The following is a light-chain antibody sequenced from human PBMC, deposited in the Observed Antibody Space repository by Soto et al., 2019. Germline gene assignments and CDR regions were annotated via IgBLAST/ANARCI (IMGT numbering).Light chain of an antibody. Sequence: EIVLMQSPGTLSLSPGEGATLSCRASQSVNNNYLAWYQQRPGQAPTVRIFDTSRRATGVPDRFSGSGSGTDFTLRISRVEPDDFAVYYCQQYGSSQFTFGPGTKVNIK. CDR2: DTS. J-gene: IGKJ3*01. CDR3: QQYGSSQFT. CDR1: QSVNNNY. V-gene: IGKV3-20*01.